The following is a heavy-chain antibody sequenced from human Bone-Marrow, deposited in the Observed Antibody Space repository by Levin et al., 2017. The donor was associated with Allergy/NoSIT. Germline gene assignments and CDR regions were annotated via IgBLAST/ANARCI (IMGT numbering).Heavy chain of an antibody. V-gene: IGHV3-7*03. Sequence: GESLKISCAASGFTFSSYWMSWVRQAPGKGLEWVANIKQDGSEKYYVDSVKGRFTISRDNAKNSLYLQMNSLRAEDTAVYYCARVGKRYCSSTSCYVGGWFDPWGQGTLVTVSS. CDR3: ARVGKRYCSSTSCYVGGWFDP. CDR2: IKQDGSEK. CDR1: GFTFSSYW. D-gene: IGHD2-2*01. J-gene: IGHJ5*02.